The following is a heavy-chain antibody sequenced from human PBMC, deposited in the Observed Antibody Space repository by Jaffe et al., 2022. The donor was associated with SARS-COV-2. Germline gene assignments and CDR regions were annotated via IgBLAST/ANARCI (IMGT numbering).Heavy chain of an antibody. CDR3: AQKSSASVYSGTVY. J-gene: IGHJ4*02. Sequence: EVQLLESGGGLVQPGGSLRLSCAASGFSFSSYAMTWVRQAPGKGLDWVSVIGASGGSTYYTDSVKGRFTIARDNSNNTLYLQMDSLRAEDTALYYCAQKSSASVYSGTVYWGRGTLVTVSS. CDR2: IGASGGST. V-gene: IGHV3-23*01. D-gene: IGHD3-10*02. CDR1: GFSFSSYA.